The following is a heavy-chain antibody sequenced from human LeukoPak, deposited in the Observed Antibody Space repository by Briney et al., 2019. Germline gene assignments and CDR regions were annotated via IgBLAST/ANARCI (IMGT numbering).Heavy chain of an antibody. D-gene: IGHD3-3*01. Sequence: GASVKVSCKASGYTFTSYGISWVRQAPGQGLEWMGWISAYNGNTNYAQKLQGRVTMTTDTSTSTAYMELRSLRSDDTAVYYCARGERGITIFGVVIHYYYYMDVWGKGTTVTVSS. CDR3: ARGERGITIFGVVIHYYYYMDV. CDR2: ISAYNGNT. J-gene: IGHJ6*03. V-gene: IGHV1-18*01. CDR1: GYTFTSYG.